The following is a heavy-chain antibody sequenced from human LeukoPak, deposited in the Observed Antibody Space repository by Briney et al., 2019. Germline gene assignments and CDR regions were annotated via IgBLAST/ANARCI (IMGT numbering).Heavy chain of an antibody. CDR1: GGSISTYF. CDR2: IYDSGT. CDR3: AREVIIRGVTHFDY. J-gene: IGHJ4*02. D-gene: IGHD3-10*01. V-gene: IGHV4-4*07. Sequence: SETLSLTCTVSGGSISTYFWSWIRQPAWKGLEWIGRIYDSGTNYNPSLKSRVTMSADTSKNQFSLKLSSVTAADTAVYFCAREVIIRGVTHFDYWGQGALVTVSS.